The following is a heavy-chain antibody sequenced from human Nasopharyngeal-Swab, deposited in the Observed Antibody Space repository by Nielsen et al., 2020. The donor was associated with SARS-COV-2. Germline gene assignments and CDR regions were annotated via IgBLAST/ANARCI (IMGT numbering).Heavy chain of an antibody. J-gene: IGHJ6*02. D-gene: IGHD4-11*01. CDR3: ARLATVTTNYYYYGMDV. Sequence: GESLKISCKGSGYSFTSYWIGWVRQMPGKGLEWMGIIYPGDSDTRYSPSFQGQVTISADKSISTAYLQWSSLKASDTAMCYCARLATVTTNYYYYGMDVWGQGTTVTVSS. CDR1: GYSFTSYW. CDR2: IYPGDSDT. V-gene: IGHV5-51*01.